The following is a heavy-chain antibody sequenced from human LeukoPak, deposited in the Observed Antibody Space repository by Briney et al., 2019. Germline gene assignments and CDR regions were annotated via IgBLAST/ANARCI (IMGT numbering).Heavy chain of an antibody. V-gene: IGHV4-34*01. D-gene: IGHD3-22*01. CDR1: GDSFIGYF. Sequence: SETLSLTCAASGDSFIGYFWTWIRQAPGKGLEWIGDINHSGRTNYNPSLQRRVSISVDTSKNQFSLNVTSVAGADTAVYYCARTSGFFDSSGFYQQNPYYFQYWGQGVLVTVSS. CDR3: ARTSGFFDSSGFYQQNPYYFQY. J-gene: IGHJ4*02. CDR2: INHSGRT.